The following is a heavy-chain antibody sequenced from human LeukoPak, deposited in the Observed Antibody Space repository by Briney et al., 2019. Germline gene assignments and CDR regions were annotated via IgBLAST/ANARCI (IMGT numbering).Heavy chain of an antibody. J-gene: IGHJ4*02. CDR2: IKQDGSEK. D-gene: IGHD4-17*01. CDR3: ARDYYGDYRDY. CDR1: GFTFSSYW. Sequence: GGSLRLSCAASGFTFSSYWMSWVRQAPGKGLEWVANIKQDGSEKYYVDSVKGRFTISRDNTKNSLYLQMNSLRAEDMAVYYCARDYYGDYRDYWGQGTLVTVSS. V-gene: IGHV3-7*01.